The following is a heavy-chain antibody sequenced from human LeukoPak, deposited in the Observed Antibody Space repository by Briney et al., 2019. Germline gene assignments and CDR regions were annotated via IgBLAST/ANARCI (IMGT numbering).Heavy chain of an antibody. CDR1: GFTVSTNS. V-gene: IGHV3-66*03. CDR3: AKDTAEYYDILTGYSN. Sequence: GGSLRLSCTVSGFTVSTNSMSWVRQAPGKGLEWVSFIYSDNTHYADSVKGRFTISRDNSKNTLYLQMNSLRAEDTAVYYCAKDTAEYYDILTGYSNWGQGTLVTVSS. D-gene: IGHD3-9*01. J-gene: IGHJ4*02. CDR2: IYSDNT.